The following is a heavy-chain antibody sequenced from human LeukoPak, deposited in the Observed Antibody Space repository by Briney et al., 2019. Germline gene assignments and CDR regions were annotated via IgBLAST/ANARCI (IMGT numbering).Heavy chain of an antibody. CDR3: ARAGRGIFGVVIISAMDV. V-gene: IGHV3-7*01. J-gene: IGHJ6*02. CDR2: IKQDGSGK. D-gene: IGHD3-3*01. Sequence: GGSLRLSCAASGFTFSSYWMSWVRQAPGKGLEWVANIKQDGSGKYYVDSVKGRFTISRDNAKNSLYLQMNSLRAEDTAVYYCARAGRGIFGVVIISAMDVWGQGTTVTVSS. CDR1: GFTFSSYW.